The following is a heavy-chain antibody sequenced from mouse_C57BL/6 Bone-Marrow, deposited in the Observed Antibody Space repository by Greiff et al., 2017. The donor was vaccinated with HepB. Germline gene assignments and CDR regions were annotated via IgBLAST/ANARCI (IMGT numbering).Heavy chain of an antibody. V-gene: IGHV1-7*01. CDR2: INPSSGYT. D-gene: IGHD2-4*01. CDR1: GYTFTSYW. CDR3: ARPLSYDYDEAWFAY. J-gene: IGHJ3*01. Sequence: QVQLKESGAELAKPGASVKLSCKASGYTFTSYWMHWVKQRPGQGLEWIGYINPSSGYTKYNQKFKDKATLTADKSSSTAYMQLCSLTYEDSAVYYCARPLSYDYDEAWFAYWGHGTLVTVSA.